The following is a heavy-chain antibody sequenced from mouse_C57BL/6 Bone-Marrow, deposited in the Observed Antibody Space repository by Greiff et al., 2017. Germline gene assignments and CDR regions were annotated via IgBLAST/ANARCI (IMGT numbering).Heavy chain of an antibody. Sequence: EVKVEESGGGLVQPGGSMKLSCVASGFTFSNYWMNWVRQSPEKGLEWVAQIRLKSDNYATHYAESVKGRFTISRDDSKSSVYLQMNNVRAEDTGIYYCTAGPYFDYWGKGTTLTVSS. V-gene: IGHV6-3*01. J-gene: IGHJ2*01. CDR1: GFTFSNYW. CDR2: IRLKSDNYAT. D-gene: IGHD4-1*01. CDR3: TAGPYFDY.